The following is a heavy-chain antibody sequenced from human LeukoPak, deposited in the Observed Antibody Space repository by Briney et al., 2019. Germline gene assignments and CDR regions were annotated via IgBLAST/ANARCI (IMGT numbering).Heavy chain of an antibody. CDR1: GFTFSSYA. D-gene: IGHD3/OR15-3a*01. J-gene: IGHJ4*02. V-gene: IGHV3-23*01. Sequence: PGGSLRLSCAASGFTFSSYAMSWVRQAPGKGLEWVSAISGSGGSTYYADSVKGRFTISRDNSKNTLYLQMNSLRAEDTAVYYCARDMGRTGAAFDYWGQGTLVTVSS. CDR2: ISGSGGST. CDR3: ARDMGRTGAAFDY.